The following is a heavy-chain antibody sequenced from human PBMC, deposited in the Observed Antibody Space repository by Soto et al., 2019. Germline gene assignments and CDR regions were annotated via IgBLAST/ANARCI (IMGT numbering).Heavy chain of an antibody. CDR2: ISGSGGST. D-gene: IGHD3-22*01. CDR3: ARGYDSSGYPYYYYYGMDV. V-gene: IGHV3-23*01. J-gene: IGHJ6*02. Sequence: GGSLRLSCAASGFTFSSYAMSWVRQAPGKGLEWVSAISGSGGSTYYADSVKGRFTISRDNSKNTLYLQMNSLRAEDTAVYYCARGYDSSGYPYYYYYGMDVWGQGTTVTAP. CDR1: GFTFSSYA.